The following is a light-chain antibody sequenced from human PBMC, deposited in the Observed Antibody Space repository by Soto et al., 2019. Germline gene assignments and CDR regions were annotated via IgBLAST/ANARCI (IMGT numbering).Light chain of an antibody. CDR3: SSYTSSSTLYV. J-gene: IGLJ1*01. Sequence: QSALTQPASVSGSPGQSITISCTGTSSDVGGYNYVSWYQQNPGQAPKLMIYDVSVRPSGVSNRFSGSKSGNTASLTISGLQAEDEADYYCSSYTSSSTLYVFGTGTKLTVL. CDR1: SSDVGGYNY. CDR2: DVS. V-gene: IGLV2-14*01.